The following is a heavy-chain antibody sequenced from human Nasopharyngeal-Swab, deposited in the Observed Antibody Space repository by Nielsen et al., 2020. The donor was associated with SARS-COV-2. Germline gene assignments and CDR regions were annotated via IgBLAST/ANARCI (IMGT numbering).Heavy chain of an antibody. V-gene: IGHV4-31*03. D-gene: IGHD3-22*01. CDR3: ATYSSGSYFYFDS. CDR1: GGSITSGHYF. J-gene: IGHJ4*02. Sequence: SETLSLTCTISGGSITSGHYFWNWIRQHPGKGLEWIGYIYSSGATYYNPSLKCRVTISVDTSRNQFALRLTSVTAADTAVYYCATYSSGSYFYFDSWGQGTLVTISS. CDR2: IYSSGAT.